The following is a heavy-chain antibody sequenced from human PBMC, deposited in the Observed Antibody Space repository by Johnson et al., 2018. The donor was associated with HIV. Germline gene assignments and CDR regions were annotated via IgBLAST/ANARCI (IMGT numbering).Heavy chain of an antibody. CDR2: IGTAGDT. Sequence: EVQLVESGGGLVQPGGSLRLSCAASGFTFSSYDMHWVRQATGKGLEWVSAIGTAGDTYYPGSVKGRFTISRDNSKNTVYLQMNSLRVEDTAVYYCARDRGLDAFDIWGQGTMVTVSS. CDR3: ARDRGLDAFDI. CDR1: GFTFSSYD. V-gene: IGHV3-13*01. D-gene: IGHD3-10*01. J-gene: IGHJ3*02.